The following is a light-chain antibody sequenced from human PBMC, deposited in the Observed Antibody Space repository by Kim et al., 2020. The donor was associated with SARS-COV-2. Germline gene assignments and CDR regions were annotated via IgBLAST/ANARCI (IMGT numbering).Light chain of an antibody. V-gene: IGLV1-51*01. CDR3: ATWDSSLSVGV. CDR2: DND. J-gene: IGLJ3*02. CDR1: RSNIGNNP. Sequence: QSVLTQPPSVSAPPGHKVTISCSRSRSNIGNNPVSWYQQFPGTAPRLITYDNDKRPSGIPDRFSSSKSGTSATLGITGLRTGDEADYYCATWDSSLSVGVFGGGTQLTVL.